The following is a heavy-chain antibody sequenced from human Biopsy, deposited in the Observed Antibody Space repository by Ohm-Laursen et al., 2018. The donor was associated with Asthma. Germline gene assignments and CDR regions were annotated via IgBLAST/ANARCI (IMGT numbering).Heavy chain of an antibody. Sequence: PSETLSLTCIVSNGSISSNFYYWGWIRQPPGKGLEWVGSIHKNGIGYYKSSLKSRLTISVDTSKNQFSLKVTSVTAADTAVYYCARQKLAAAEGPFDLWGQGTMVTVSS. CDR2: IHKNGIG. V-gene: IGHV4-39*01. J-gene: IGHJ3*01. CDR3: ARQKLAAAEGPFDL. D-gene: IGHD6-13*01. CDR1: NGSISSNFYY.